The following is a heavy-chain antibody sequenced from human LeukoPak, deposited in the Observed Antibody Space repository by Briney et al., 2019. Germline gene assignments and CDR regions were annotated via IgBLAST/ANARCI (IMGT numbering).Heavy chain of an antibody. V-gene: IGHV3-23*01. J-gene: IGHJ4*02. Sequence: GGALRLSCAASRFTFTTYALNWVRQAPGKGLGWVSAISGSGGSTYYADSVKGRLTISRDNSKNTLYLQMNSLRADDTAVYYCAKGVAMGYYGSGSPVDYWGQGTLVTVSS. CDR1: RFTFTTYA. CDR2: ISGSGGST. CDR3: AKGVAMGYYGSGSPVDY. D-gene: IGHD3-10*01.